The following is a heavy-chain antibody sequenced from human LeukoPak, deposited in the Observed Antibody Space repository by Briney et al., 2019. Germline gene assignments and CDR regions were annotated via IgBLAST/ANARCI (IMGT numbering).Heavy chain of an antibody. J-gene: IGHJ4*02. Sequence: SVKVSCKASGGTFSSYAISWVRQAPGQGLEWMGRIIPILGIANYAQKLQGRVTMTTDTSTSTAYMELRSLRSDDTAVYYCARGSGIDYWGQGTLVTVSS. CDR1: GGTFSSYA. CDR3: ARGSGIDY. D-gene: IGHD1-26*01. V-gene: IGHV1-69*04. CDR2: IIPILGIA.